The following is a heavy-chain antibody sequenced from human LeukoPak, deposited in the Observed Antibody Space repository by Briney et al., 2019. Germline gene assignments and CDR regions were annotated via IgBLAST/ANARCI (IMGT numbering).Heavy chain of an antibody. Sequence: GGSLRLSCAASGFTFSSYWMHWVRQTPGKGLMWVARIKSDGSTIYADSVQGRFTISRDDSKNTLYLQMNNLRAEDTAVYYCAKDGAWLRFDYWGQGTLVTVSS. V-gene: IGHV3-74*01. J-gene: IGHJ4*02. CDR2: IKSDGST. D-gene: IGHD5-12*01. CDR1: GFTFSSYW. CDR3: AKDGAWLRFDY.